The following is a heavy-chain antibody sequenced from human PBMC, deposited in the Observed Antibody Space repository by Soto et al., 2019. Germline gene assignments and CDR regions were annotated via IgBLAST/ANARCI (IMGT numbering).Heavy chain of an antibody. Sequence: QVQLVQSGAEVKKPGASVKVSCKASGYTFTSYGISWVRQAPGQGLEWMGWISAYNGNTNYAQKLQGRVTMTTDTATSTAYMELRSLRSDDTAVYYCASRYCSSTSCQSSVGGYYYYYGMDVWGQGTTVTVSS. J-gene: IGHJ6*02. CDR3: ASRYCSSTSCQSSVGGYYYYYGMDV. V-gene: IGHV1-18*01. CDR2: ISAYNGNT. CDR1: GYTFTSYG. D-gene: IGHD2-2*01.